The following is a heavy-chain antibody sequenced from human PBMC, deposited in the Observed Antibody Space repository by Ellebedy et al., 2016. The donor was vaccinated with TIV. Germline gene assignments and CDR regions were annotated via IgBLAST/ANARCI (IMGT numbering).Heavy chain of an antibody. Sequence: MPSETLSLTCTVSGGSISPYNWSWIRQPPGKGLEWIGEINHSGSTNYNPSLKSRVTISVDTSQNQFSLTLSSVPAADTAVYYGARAPGVPGSGSYRVIDYWGQGTLVTVSS. CDR3: ARAPGVPGSGSYRVIDY. CDR2: INHSGST. J-gene: IGHJ4*02. D-gene: IGHD3-10*01. V-gene: IGHV4-34*01. CDR1: GGSISPYN.